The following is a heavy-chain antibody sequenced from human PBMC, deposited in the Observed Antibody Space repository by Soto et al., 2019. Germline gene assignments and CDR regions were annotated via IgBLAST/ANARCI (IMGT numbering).Heavy chain of an antibody. CDR1: GFTFSSYW. CDR2: INSDRSST. V-gene: IGHV3-74*01. Sequence: GGSLRLSCAASGFTFSSYWMHWVRQAPGKGLVWVSHINSDRSSTSYADSVKGRFTISRDNAKNTLYLQMNSLRAEDTAVYYCAREVDTAMVFDYWGQGTLVTVSS. CDR3: AREVDTAMVFDY. D-gene: IGHD5-18*01. J-gene: IGHJ4*02.